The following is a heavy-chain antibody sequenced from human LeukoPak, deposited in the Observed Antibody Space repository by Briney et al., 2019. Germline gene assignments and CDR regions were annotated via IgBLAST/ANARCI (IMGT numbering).Heavy chain of an antibody. J-gene: IGHJ4*02. CDR3: ARTGISIAVAGEDLDY. D-gene: IGHD6-19*01. CDR2: ISYDGSNK. CDR1: GFTFSSYA. Sequence: GGSLILSCAASGFTFSSYAMHWVRQAPGKGLEWVAVISYDGSNKYYADSVKGRFTISRDNSKNTLYLQMNSLRAEDTAVYYCARTGISIAVAGEDLDYWGQGTLVTVSS. V-gene: IGHV3-30-3*01.